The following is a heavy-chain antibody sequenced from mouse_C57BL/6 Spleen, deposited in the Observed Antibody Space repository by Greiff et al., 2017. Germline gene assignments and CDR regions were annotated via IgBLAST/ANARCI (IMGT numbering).Heavy chain of an antibody. D-gene: IGHD2-5*01. CDR1: GYTFTSYW. Sequence: QVQLKQPGAELVKPGASVKLSCKASGYTFTSYWMHWVKQRPGQGLEWIGMIHPNSGSTNYNEKFKSKATLTVDKSSSTAYMQLSSLTSEDSAVYYCARYSNYVRMDYWGQGTSVTVSS. J-gene: IGHJ4*01. CDR2: IHPNSGST. CDR3: ARYSNYVRMDY. V-gene: IGHV1-64*01.